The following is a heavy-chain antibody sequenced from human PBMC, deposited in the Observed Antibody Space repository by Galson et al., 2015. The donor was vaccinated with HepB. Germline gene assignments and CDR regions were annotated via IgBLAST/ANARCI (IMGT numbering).Heavy chain of an antibody. J-gene: IGHJ6*02. CDR1: GYSFTSYW. D-gene: IGHD3-10*01. V-gene: IGHV5-51*01. Sequence: QSGAEVKKPGESLKISCKGSGYSFTSYWIGWVRQMPGKGLEWMGIIYPGDSDTRYSPSFQGQVTISADKSISTAYLQWSSLEASDTAMYYCARGPTKDMVRGSLVGMDVWGQGTTVTVSS. CDR2: IYPGDSDT. CDR3: ARGPTKDMVRGSLVGMDV.